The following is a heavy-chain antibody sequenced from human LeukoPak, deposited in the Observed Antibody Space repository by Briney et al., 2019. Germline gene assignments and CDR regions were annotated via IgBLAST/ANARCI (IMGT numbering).Heavy chain of an antibody. Sequence: GGSLRLSCAASAFTFITYIMSWVRQAPGKGLEWVANMNQDGSEKYYVDSVKGRFTISRDNAKNSLYLQMNSLRAEDTAVYYCARVGGYCSGTTCYGWFDSWGQGTLVTVSS. CDR3: ARVGGYCSGTTCYGWFDS. J-gene: IGHJ5*01. CDR2: MNQDGSEK. D-gene: IGHD2-2*01. V-gene: IGHV3-7*01. CDR1: AFTFITYI.